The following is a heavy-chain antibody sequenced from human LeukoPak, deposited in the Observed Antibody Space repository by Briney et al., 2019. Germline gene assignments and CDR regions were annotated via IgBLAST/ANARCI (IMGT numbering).Heavy chain of an antibody. J-gene: IGHJ3*02. D-gene: IGHD1-26*01. Sequence: ASETLSLTCTVSGGSISSYYWSWIRQPPGKGLEWIGYIYYSGSTNYNPSLKSRVTISVDTSKNQFSLKLSSVTAADTAVYYCARGGIPIVGAMADDAFDIWGQGTMVTVSS. CDR1: GGSISSYY. CDR2: IYYSGST. CDR3: ARGGIPIVGAMADDAFDI. V-gene: IGHV4-59*01.